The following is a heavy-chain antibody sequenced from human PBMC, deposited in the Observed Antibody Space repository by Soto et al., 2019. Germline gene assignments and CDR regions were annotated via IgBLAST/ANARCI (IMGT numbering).Heavy chain of an antibody. J-gene: IGHJ6*03. D-gene: IGHD2-15*01. V-gene: IGHV3-23*01. CDR2: ISGSGDKT. CDR1: GFTFETHA. CDR3: AKLECSGGSCYSGRLVYYHQYYMDV. Sequence: EVQVLESGGGLVQPGGSLRLSCAASGFTFETHAMSWVRQAPGKGLEWVSGISGSGDKTYYADSVKGRFTISRDNTKNVLYLEMNSLRAEDTAVYHCAKLECSGGSCYSGRLVYYHQYYMDVWGKGTTVTVSS.